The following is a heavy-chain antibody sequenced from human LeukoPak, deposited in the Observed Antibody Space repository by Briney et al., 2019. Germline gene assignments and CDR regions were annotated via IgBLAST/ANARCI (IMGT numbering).Heavy chain of an antibody. V-gene: IGHV4-34*01. J-gene: IGHJ5*02. D-gene: IGHD6-13*01. Sequence: KPSETLSLTCAVYGGSFSGYYWSWIRQPPGKGLEWIGEINHIGSTNYNPSLKSRVTISVDTSKKQYSLKLSSVTAADTAVYYCAKPGIAAAAHQFDPWGQGTLVTVSS. CDR3: AKPGIAAAAHQFDP. CDR2: INHIGST. CDR1: GGSFSGYY.